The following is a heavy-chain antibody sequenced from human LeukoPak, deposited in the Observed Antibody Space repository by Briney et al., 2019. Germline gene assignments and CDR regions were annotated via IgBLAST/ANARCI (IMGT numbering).Heavy chain of an antibody. CDR2: IYHGGST. J-gene: IGHJ4*02. CDR1: GGSINYTNW. CDR3: AREGPHGSGIYYNPLDY. V-gene: IGHV4-4*02. Sequence: SETLSLTCAVSGGSINYTNWWSWVRQPPGKGLEWIGEIYHGGSTNYNPSLKSRVTISVDTSKNQFSLKLSSVTAADTALYYCAREGPHGSGIYYNPLDYWGQRALVIVSS. D-gene: IGHD3-10*01.